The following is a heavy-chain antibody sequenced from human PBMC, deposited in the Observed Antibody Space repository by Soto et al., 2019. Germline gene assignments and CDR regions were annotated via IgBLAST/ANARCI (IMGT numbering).Heavy chain of an antibody. V-gene: IGHV1-18*01. CDR1: GGTFSSYT. CDR2: ISAYNGNT. Sequence: ASVKVSCKASGGTFSSYTISWVRQAPGQGLEWVGWISAYNGNTNYAQKLQGRVTMTTDTSTSTAYMELWSLRSDDTAVYYCARGPDFWSGDYSFDIWGQGTMVTVSS. J-gene: IGHJ3*02. CDR3: ARGPDFWSGDYSFDI. D-gene: IGHD3-3*01.